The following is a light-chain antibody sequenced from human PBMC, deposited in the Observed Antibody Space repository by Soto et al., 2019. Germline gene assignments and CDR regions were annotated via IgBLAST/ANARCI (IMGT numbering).Light chain of an antibody. J-gene: IGKJ1*01. CDR1: QRISRL. CDR3: QQYNSYSPWT. CDR2: DVS. Sequence: DIQMTQSPSTLSASVGDRVTITCRASQRISRLLAWYQQKPGKAAKLLIHDVSILESGVPSRFSGSGSGTEFSLTISSLQPDDFATYYCQQYNSYSPWTFGQGTKVEIK. V-gene: IGKV1-5*01.